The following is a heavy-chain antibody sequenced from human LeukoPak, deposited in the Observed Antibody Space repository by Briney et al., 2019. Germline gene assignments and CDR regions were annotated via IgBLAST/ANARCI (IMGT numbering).Heavy chain of an antibody. CDR3: VRHYYDTSSLDY. V-gene: IGHV3-7*05. CDR2: IKQDGSEK. Sequence: PGGSLRLSCTASGFTFSSYWMNCVRQAPGKGLEWVATIKQDGSEKFYVDSVKGRFTISKDNAKNSLFLQMNSLRVEDTAVYYCVRHYYDTSSLDYWGQGTLVTVSS. CDR1: GFTFSSYW. J-gene: IGHJ4*02. D-gene: IGHD3-22*01.